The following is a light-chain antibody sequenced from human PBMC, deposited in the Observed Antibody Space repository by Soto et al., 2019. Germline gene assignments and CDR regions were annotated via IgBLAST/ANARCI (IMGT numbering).Light chain of an antibody. CDR1: QTITTY. CDR3: QQYKNWPL. V-gene: IGKV1-17*01. CDR2: GAS. Sequence: DIQLTQSPSSLSASVGDRVTITCRASQTITTYLSWFQQKPGKAPKLLVYGASSLQSGVPSRFSGSGFGTEFTLTISSLQSEDFAVYYCQQYKNWPLFGQGTRLEIK. J-gene: IGKJ5*01.